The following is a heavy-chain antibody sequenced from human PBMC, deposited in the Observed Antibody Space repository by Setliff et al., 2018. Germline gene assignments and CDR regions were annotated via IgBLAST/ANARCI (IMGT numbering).Heavy chain of an antibody. J-gene: IGHJ4*02. CDR2: IHYSGST. V-gene: IGHV4-39*07. Sequence: PSETLSLTCTVSDASIGGSGYYWGWIRQPPGKGPEWIGNIHYSGSTHYNPSLKSRVTISVDTSKNQFSLKLTSVTAADAAVYYCAHSAYLRELDYWGPGTLVTVSS. D-gene: IGHD1-26*01. CDR1: DASIGGSGYY. CDR3: AHSAYLRELDY.